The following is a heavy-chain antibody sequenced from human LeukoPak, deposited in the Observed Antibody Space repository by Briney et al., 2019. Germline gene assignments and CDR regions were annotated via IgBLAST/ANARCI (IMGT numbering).Heavy chain of an antibody. J-gene: IGHJ6*03. Sequence: MASETLSLTCTVSGDSISSSSYYWGWIRQPPGRGLEWIGSMNQSGTTYYNPSLKSRVTMSVDTSKNQFSLKLSSVTAADTAVYYCARMGSGGSWPYYYYYMDVWGKGTTVTISS. CDR1: GDSISSSSYY. CDR3: ARMGSGGSWPYYYYYMDV. CDR2: MNQSGTT. V-gene: IGHV4-39*07. D-gene: IGHD2-15*01.